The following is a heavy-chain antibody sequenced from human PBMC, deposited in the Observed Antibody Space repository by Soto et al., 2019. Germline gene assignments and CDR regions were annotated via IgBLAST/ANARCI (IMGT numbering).Heavy chain of an antibody. J-gene: IGHJ4*02. CDR1: EAPFTTLA. Sequence: QVQLVQSGAGVRKPGSWLKFSGKAPEAPFTTLALGWVRKPPGQGLEWMGGIIPIFGTANYAQKFQGRVTITADESTSTAYMELSSLRSEDTAVYYCARGGVRLLVLLAFDYWGQGTLVTVSS. V-gene: IGHV1-69*01. CDR2: IIPIFGTA. D-gene: IGHD3-22*01. CDR3: ARGGVRLLVLLAFDY.